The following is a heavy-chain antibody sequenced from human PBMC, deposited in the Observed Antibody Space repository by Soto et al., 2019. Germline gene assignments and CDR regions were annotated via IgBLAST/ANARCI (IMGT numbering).Heavy chain of an antibody. CDR2: IYHSGST. D-gene: IGHD4-17*01. V-gene: IGHV4-30-2*01. J-gene: IGHJ4*02. CDR3: ARGVTTVTTFDY. CDR1: GGSISSGGYS. Sequence: QLQLQESGAGLVKPSQTLSLTCAVSGGSISSGGYSCNWIRQPPGKGLEWIGYIYHSGSTYYTPSLKSRVTISVERSKNQFSLKLSSVTAADTAVYYCARGVTTVTTFDYWGQGTLVTVSS.